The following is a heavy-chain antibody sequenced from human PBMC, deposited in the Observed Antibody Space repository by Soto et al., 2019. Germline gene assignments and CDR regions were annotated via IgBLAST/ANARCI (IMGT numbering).Heavy chain of an antibody. CDR3: ARENDIRSYFDY. D-gene: IGHD3-9*01. V-gene: IGHV3-33*01. CDR1: GFTFSSYG. Sequence: LRLSCAASGFTFSSYGMHWVRQAPGKGLEWVAVIWYDGSNKYYADSVKGRFTISRDNSKNTLYLQMNSLRAEDTAVYYCARENDIRSYFDYWGQGTLVTVSS. CDR2: IWYDGSNK. J-gene: IGHJ4*02.